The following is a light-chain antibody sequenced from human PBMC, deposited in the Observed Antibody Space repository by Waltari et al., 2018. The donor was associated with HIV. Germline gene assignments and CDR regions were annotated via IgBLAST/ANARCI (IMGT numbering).Light chain of an antibody. CDR2: SDT. CDR3: QSYDSSLRASV. J-gene: IGLJ2*01. V-gene: IGLV1-40*01. CDR1: RSNIGAGFF. Sequence: QSALTQPPSVSGAPGQRVTISCTGNRSNIGAGFFVHWYQHLPGTAPTLLVYSDTKRPSGAPDRFSGSKSGTSASLVITGLQAEDEADYYCQSYDSSLRASVFGGGTKLTVL.